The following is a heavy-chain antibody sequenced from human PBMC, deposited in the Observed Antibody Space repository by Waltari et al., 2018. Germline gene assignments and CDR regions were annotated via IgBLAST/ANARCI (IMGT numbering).Heavy chain of an antibody. D-gene: IGHD6-13*01. J-gene: IGHJ4*02. CDR2: ISSDGSRT. Sequence: EVQLVESGGGLVQPGGSLRLSCAASGFTISNYWRTWVRQGPGKRLVGGSQISSDGSRTTYADSVKGRFTISRDNAKNKLYLQMNSLRAEDTAVYYCVRYTSSWDWGQGTLVTVSS. V-gene: IGHV3-74*01. CDR3: VRYTSSWD. CDR1: GFTISNYW.